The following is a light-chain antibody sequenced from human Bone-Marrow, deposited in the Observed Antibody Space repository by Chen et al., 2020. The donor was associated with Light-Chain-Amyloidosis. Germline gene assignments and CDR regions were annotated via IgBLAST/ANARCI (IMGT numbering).Light chain of an antibody. J-gene: IGLJ3*02. CDR3: QVWDRSSDRPV. CDR1: NIGSTS. CDR2: DDS. V-gene: IGLV3-21*02. Sequence: SYVLTQPSPVSAAPGQTATIACGGNNIGSTSVHGYQQTPGQAPLLVVYDDSDRPSGIPERLSDSNSGNTATLTISRVEAGDEADYYCQVWDRSSDRPVFGGGTKLTVL.